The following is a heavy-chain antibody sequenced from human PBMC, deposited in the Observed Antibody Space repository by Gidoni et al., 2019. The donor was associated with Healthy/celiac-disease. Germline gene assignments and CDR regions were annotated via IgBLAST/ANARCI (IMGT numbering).Heavy chain of an antibody. CDR3: TTLTPGYYYYMDV. V-gene: IGHV3-15*01. CDR2: IKSKTDGGTT. J-gene: IGHJ6*03. Sequence: GFTLSNAWMSWVHQAPGKGLEWVGRIKSKTDGGTTDYAAPVKGRFTISRDDSKNTLYLQMNSLKTEDTAVYYCTTLTPGYYYYMDVWGKGTTVTVSS. CDR1: GFTLSNAW.